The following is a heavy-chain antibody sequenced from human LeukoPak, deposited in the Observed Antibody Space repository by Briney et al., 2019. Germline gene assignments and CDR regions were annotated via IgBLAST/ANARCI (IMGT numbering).Heavy chain of an antibody. CDR3: ARDVFGSGWHPDAFDI. V-gene: IGHV1-18*01. J-gene: IGHJ3*02. CDR1: GYTFTSYG. D-gene: IGHD6-19*01. CDR2: ISAYNGNT. Sequence: ASVKVSCKASGYTFTSYGISWVRQAPGQGLEWMGRISAYNGNTNYAQKLQGRVTMTTDTSTSTAYMELRSLRSDDTAVYYCARDVFGSGWHPDAFDIWGQGTMVTVSS.